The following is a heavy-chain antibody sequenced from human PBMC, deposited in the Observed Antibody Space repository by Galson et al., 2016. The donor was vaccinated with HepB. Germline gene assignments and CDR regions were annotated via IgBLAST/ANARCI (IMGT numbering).Heavy chain of an antibody. J-gene: IGHJ6*04. CDR1: GFTFSSYG. D-gene: IGHD6-13*01. V-gene: IGHV3-33*01. Sequence: SLRLSCAASGFTFSSYGMYWVRQAPGKGLKWVAVIWNDGRNKYYADSVKGRFTISRDNSKNTLYLQMNSLRAEDTAVYYCARHWWPGQLVRGDHGMDVWGKGTTVTVSS. CDR3: ARHWWPGQLVRGDHGMDV. CDR2: IWNDGRNK.